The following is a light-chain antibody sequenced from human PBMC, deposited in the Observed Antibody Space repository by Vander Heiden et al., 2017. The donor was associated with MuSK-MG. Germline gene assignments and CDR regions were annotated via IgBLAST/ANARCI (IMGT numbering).Light chain of an antibody. CDR2: DAS. V-gene: IGKV3-11*01. CDR3: QQRSNWPPIT. J-gene: IGKJ5*01. Sequence: PGERATLSCRASQSVSSYLAWYQQKPGQAPRLLIYDASNRATGIPARFSGSGSGTDFTLTISSLEPEDFAVYYCQQRSNWPPITFGQGTRLEIK. CDR1: QSVSSY.